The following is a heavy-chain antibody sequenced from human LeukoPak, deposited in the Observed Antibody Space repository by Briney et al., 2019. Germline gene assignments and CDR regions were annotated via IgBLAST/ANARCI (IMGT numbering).Heavy chain of an antibody. CDR2: MSYNGNK. V-gene: IGHV3-30*03. CDR3: ARDPLDISRWANAFDI. D-gene: IGHD2-2*03. Sequence: GGSLRLSCAASGFTFTSYGFHWVRQAPGKALEWVAFMSYNGNKKYGDSVKGRFTISRDNAKNTLHLQMNGLGPDDTAVYYCARDPLDISRWANAFDIWGQGTMVTVSS. J-gene: IGHJ3*02. CDR1: GFTFTSYG.